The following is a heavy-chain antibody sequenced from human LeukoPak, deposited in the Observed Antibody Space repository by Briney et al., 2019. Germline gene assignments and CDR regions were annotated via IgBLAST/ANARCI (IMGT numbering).Heavy chain of an antibody. Sequence: TGGSLRLSCAASGFTFRNYAMSWVRQAPGKGLEWVSAISDGSDSTYYVDSVKGRFTISRDNSKNTLYLQMSSLRAEDTAVYYCARDQGHYYGSGSYQVDYWGQGTLVTVSS. CDR1: GFTFRNYA. CDR3: ARDQGHYYGSGSYQVDY. J-gene: IGHJ4*02. V-gene: IGHV3-23*01. D-gene: IGHD3-10*01. CDR2: ISDGSDST.